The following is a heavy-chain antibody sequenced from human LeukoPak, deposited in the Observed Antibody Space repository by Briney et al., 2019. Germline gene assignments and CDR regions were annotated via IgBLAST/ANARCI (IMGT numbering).Heavy chain of an antibody. D-gene: IGHD5-18*01. CDR3: AREVERGYSYGYTNNWFDP. CDR1: GGSISGYY. Sequence: SETLSLTCTVSGGSISGYYWSWIRQPPGKTLEWIGYISYSGSIDYNNYNPSLKSRVTISRDTSKNQFSLKLSSVTAADTAVYYCAREVERGYSYGYTNNWFDPWGQGTLVTVSS. CDR2: ISYSGSIDYN. V-gene: IGHV4-59*12. J-gene: IGHJ5*02.